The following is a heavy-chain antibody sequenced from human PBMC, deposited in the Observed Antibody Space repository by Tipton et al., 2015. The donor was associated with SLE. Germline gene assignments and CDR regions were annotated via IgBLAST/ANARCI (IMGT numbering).Heavy chain of an antibody. CDR3: ARMDFWSGYYPRWFDP. CDR1: GASITSSDW. Sequence: TLSLTCAVSGASITSSDWWSWVRQPPGKGLEYIGEIHHRGSTNYKSSPRGRVTISVDTSKNQFSLKLSSVTAADTAVYYCARMDFWSGYYPRWFDPWGQGTLVTVSS. J-gene: IGHJ5*02. CDR2: IHHRGST. V-gene: IGHV4-4*02. D-gene: IGHD3-3*01.